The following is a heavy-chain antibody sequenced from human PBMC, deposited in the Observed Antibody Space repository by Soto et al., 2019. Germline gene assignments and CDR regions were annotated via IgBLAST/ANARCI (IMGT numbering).Heavy chain of an antibody. V-gene: IGHV1-18*01. CDR3: ARGTYLDAFDI. J-gene: IGHJ3*02. D-gene: IGHD3-10*01. CDR2: ITPYSDNT. Sequence: QVQLVQSGAEVKKPGASVKVSCKASGYTFTSYGVSWVQQAPGQGLEWMGWITPYSDNTNYAQKVQGRLTMTTDTSTSTAYMELRSLRSDDTAVYYCARGTYLDAFDIWGQGTMVTVSS. CDR1: GYTFTSYG.